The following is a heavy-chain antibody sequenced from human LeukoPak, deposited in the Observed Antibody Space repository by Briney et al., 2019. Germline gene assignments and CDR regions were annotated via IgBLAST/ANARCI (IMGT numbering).Heavy chain of an antibody. CDR2: ISSSSSYI. J-gene: IGHJ5*02. V-gene: IGHV3-21*01. D-gene: IGHD2-2*01. CDR3: ARARVVPAANHWFDP. Sequence: PGGSLRLSCAASGFTFSSYSMNWVRQAPGKGLEWVSSISSSSSYIYYADSVKGRFTISRDNAKNSLYLQMNSLRAEDTAVYYCARARVVPAANHWFDPWGQGTLVTVSS. CDR1: GFTFSSYS.